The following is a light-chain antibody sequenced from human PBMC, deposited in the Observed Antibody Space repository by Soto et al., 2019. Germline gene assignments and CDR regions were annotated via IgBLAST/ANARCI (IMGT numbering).Light chain of an antibody. Sequence: IQMTQSPSTLSASVGDRVTITCRASKRITRWLAWYQQKPGKAPKLLIYKASTLESGVPSNFSGSGSGTEFSLTISSLQPEDIATYHCQQYNNRPLTFGGGTKVDIK. V-gene: IGKV1-5*03. CDR2: KAS. CDR1: KRITRW. J-gene: IGKJ4*01. CDR3: QQYNNRPLT.